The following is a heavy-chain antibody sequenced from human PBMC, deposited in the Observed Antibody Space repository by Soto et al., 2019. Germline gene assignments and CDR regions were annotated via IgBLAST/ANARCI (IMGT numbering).Heavy chain of an antibody. V-gene: IGHV3-23*01. J-gene: IGHJ4*02. D-gene: IGHD3-3*01. CDR1: GFTFNNYA. Sequence: PGGSLRLSCEASGFTFNNYAMSWVRQAPGKGLEWVSAISSSGSSTKYAESVKGRFTISRDNSKNTLSLQMNSLRAEDTAIYYCAKEGIQTETAFGYYFNDWGQGTLVTVSS. CDR3: AKEGIQTETAFGYYFND. CDR2: ISSSGSST.